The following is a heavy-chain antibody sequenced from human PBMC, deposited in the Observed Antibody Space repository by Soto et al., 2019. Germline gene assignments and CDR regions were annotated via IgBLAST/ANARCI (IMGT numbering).Heavy chain of an antibody. J-gene: IGHJ4*02. CDR2: IDPSDSYX. CDR3: ARRSSXXXLNFDL. D-gene: IGHD6-13*01. Sequence: PGESLKISCKGSGYSFTSSWITWVRQMPGKGLEWMGHIDPSDSYXNQSPSFQGHVTISTDKSISTVYLQWSSLAVSDTAMYYCARRSSXXXLNFDLWGQGTLVTVSS. CDR1: GYSFTSSW. V-gene: IGHV5-10-1*01.